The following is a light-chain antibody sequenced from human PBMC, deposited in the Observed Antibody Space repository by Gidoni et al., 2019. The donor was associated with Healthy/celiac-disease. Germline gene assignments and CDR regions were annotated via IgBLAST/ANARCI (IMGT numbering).Light chain of an antibody. J-gene: IGKJ3*01. V-gene: IGKV1-33*01. CDR2: DAS. Sequence: DIQMTPSPSSLSASVGDRVTITCQASQDIINYLNWYQQKPGKAPKLLIYDASNLETGVPSRFSGSGAGTDFTVTISSLQPEDIATYYCQQYDKLPPIFTFGPGTKVDIK. CDR1: QDIINY. CDR3: QQYDKLPPIFT.